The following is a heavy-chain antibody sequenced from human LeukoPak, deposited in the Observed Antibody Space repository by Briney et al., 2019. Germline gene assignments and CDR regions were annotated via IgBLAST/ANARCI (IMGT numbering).Heavy chain of an antibody. Sequence: GGSLRLSCAASGFTFSSYAMSWVRQAPGKGLEWVSAISGSGGSTYYADSVKGRFTISRDNSKNTPYLQMNSLRAEDTAVYYCAKDKDSSGWYWVAFDIWGQGTMVTVSS. V-gene: IGHV3-23*01. J-gene: IGHJ3*02. D-gene: IGHD6-19*01. CDR3: AKDKDSSGWYWVAFDI. CDR1: GFTFSSYA. CDR2: ISGSGGST.